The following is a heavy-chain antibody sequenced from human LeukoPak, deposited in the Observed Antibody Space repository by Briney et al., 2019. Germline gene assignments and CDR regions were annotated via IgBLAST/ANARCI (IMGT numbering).Heavy chain of an antibody. V-gene: IGHV4-39*01. CDR3: ARSTDYGDFIYFDY. CDR1: GGSISSSSYY. J-gene: IGHJ4*02. D-gene: IGHD4-17*01. CDR2: IYYSGST. Sequence: SETLSLTCTVSGGSISSSSYYWGWIRQPPGKGLEWIGSIYYSGSTYYNPSLKSRVTISVGTSKNQFSLKLSSVTAADTAVYYCARSTDYGDFIYFDYWGQGTLVTVSS.